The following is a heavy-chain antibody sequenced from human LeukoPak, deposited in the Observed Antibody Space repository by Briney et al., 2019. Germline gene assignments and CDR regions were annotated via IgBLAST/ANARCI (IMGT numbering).Heavy chain of an antibody. CDR1: GFVFVDYD. Sequence: PGRSLRVSCAASGFVFVDYDMHWVRQTQGRRLEWVSRVSWDSDTIDIADSVKGRFTSSRDNAKNSLYLEMNTLRVEDTAIYYCVKDFGNLAGRPDAFDIWGQGTKVTVSS. V-gene: IGHV3-9*01. CDR2: VSWDSDTI. D-gene: IGHD6-6*01. CDR3: VKDFGNLAGRPDAFDI. J-gene: IGHJ3*02.